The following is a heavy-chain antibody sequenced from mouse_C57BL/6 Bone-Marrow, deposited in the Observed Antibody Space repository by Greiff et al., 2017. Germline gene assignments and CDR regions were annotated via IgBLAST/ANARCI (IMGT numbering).Heavy chain of an antibody. J-gene: IGHJ3*01. D-gene: IGHD1-1*01. V-gene: IGHV1-15*01. CDR3: TSWVTTVVSTSGPWFAY. CDR2: IDPETGGT. Sequence: QVQLKQSGAELVRPGASVTLSCKASGYTFTAYEMHWVKQTPVHGLEWIGAIDPETGGTAYNQKFQGKAILTADKSSSTAYMELRSLTSEYSAVSYLTSWVTTVVSTSGPWFAYWGQGTLVTVSA. CDR1: GYTFTAYE.